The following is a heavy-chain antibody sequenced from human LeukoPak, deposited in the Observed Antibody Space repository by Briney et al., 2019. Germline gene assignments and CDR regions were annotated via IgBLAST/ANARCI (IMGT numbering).Heavy chain of an antibody. Sequence: PAGSLRLTCAASGFTFSSYWMSWVRQAPGRGLEWVANIKQDGSEENFVDSVKGRFTISRDKAKKSLYLQMNSLRAEDTAVYYCARGSSAGASLRHDYWGQGTLVTVSS. CDR3: ARGSSAGASLRHDY. V-gene: IGHV3-7*01. CDR2: IKQDGSEE. D-gene: IGHD1-26*01. J-gene: IGHJ4*02. CDR1: GFTFSSYW.